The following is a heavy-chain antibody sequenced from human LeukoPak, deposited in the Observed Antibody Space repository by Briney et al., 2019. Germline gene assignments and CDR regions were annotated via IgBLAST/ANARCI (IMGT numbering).Heavy chain of an antibody. CDR3: ARHIEDIVVVPAAIYYYYYYMDV. CDR2: IYYSGST. CDR1: GGSISSSSYY. V-gene: IGHV4-39*01. J-gene: IGHJ6*03. D-gene: IGHD2-2*01. Sequence: SETLSLTCTVSGGSISSSSYYWGWIRQPPGKGLEWIGSIYYSGSTYYNPSLKSRVTISVDTSKNQFSLKLSSVTAADTAVYYCARHIEDIVVVPAAIYYYYYYMDVWGKGTTVTISS.